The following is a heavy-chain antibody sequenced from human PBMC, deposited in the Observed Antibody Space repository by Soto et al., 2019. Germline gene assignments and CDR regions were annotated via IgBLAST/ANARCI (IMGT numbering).Heavy chain of an antibody. V-gene: IGHV1-58*01. J-gene: IGHJ6*02. D-gene: IGHD4-17*01. Sequence: SVKVSCKXSGFTFTSSAVQWVRQARGQRLEWIGWIVVGSGNTNYAQKFQERVTITRDMSTSTAYMELSSLRSEDTAVYYCAADLAYGGLNYYYYYGMDVWGQGTTVTVSS. CDR2: IVVGSGNT. CDR1: GFTFTSSA. CDR3: AADLAYGGLNYYYYYGMDV.